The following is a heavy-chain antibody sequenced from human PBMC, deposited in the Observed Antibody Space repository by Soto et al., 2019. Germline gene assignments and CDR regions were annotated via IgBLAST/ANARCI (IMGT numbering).Heavy chain of an antibody. Sequence: QVQLVQSGAEVKKPGASVKVSCKASGYTFTSYDINWVRQATGQGLEWMGWMNPNSGNTGYAQKFQGRVTMTRNTSISTAYRELSSLRSEDTAVYYCARGRGRYYGSGRAFDIWGQGTMVTVSS. CDR3: ARGRGRYYGSGRAFDI. V-gene: IGHV1-8*01. CDR2: MNPNSGNT. J-gene: IGHJ3*02. CDR1: GYTFTSYD. D-gene: IGHD3-10*01.